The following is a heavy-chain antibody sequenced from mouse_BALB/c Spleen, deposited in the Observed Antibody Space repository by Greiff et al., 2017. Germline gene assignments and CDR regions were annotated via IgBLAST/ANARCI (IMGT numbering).Heavy chain of an antibody. Sequence: VQLQQSGAELAKPGASVKMSCKASGYTFTSYWMHWVKQRPGQGLEWIGYINPSTGYTEYNQKFKDKATLTADKSSSTAYMQLSSLTSEDSAVYYCASSLRPSWFAYWGQGTLVTVAA. CDR3: ASSLRPSWFAY. CDR1: GYTFTSYW. J-gene: IGHJ3*01. CDR2: INPSTGYT. D-gene: IGHD1-2*01. V-gene: IGHV1-7*01.